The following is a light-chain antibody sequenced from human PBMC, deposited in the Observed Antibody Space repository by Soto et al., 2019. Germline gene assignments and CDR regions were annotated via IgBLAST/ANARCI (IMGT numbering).Light chain of an antibody. Sequence: QSALTQPPSASGSPGQSVTISCTGTSTDIGGYNYVSWYQQHPGKAPKLMIYEVSKRPSGVPDRFSGSKSGNTASLTVSGLQAEDEADYYCSSHAGSNKFAIFGGGTKLTVL. CDR1: STDIGGYNY. V-gene: IGLV2-8*01. CDR2: EVS. CDR3: SSHAGSNKFAI. J-gene: IGLJ2*01.